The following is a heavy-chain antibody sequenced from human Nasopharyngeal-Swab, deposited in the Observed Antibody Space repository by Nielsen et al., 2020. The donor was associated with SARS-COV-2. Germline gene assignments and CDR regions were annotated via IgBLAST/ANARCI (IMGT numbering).Heavy chain of an antibody. CDR1: GFTFSSYG. CDR3: ALLGVVPAATLDY. V-gene: IGHV3-30*03. J-gene: IGHJ4*02. Sequence: GGPLRLSCAASGFTFSSYGMHWVRQAPGKGLEWVAVISYDGSNKYYADSVKGRFTISRDNSKNTLYLQMNSLRAEDTAVYYCALLGVVPAATLDYWGQGTLVTVSS. D-gene: IGHD2-2*01. CDR2: ISYDGSNK.